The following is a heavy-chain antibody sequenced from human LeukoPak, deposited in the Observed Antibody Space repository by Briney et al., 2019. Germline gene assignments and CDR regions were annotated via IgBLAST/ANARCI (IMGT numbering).Heavy chain of an antibody. CDR2: ISISGSTI. CDR1: GFIFSDHY. D-gene: IGHD3-22*01. CDR3: ARSYDSSGYYPDRFDY. J-gene: IGHJ4*02. V-gene: IGHV3-11*04. Sequence: PGGSLRLSCAASGFIFSDHYMDWVRQAPGKGLEWVSYISISGSTIYYADSVKGRFTISRDNAKNSLYLQMNSLRAEDTAVYYCARSYDSSGYYPDRFDYWGQGTLVTVSS.